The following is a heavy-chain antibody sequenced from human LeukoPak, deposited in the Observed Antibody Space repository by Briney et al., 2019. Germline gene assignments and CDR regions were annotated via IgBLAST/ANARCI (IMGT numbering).Heavy chain of an antibody. J-gene: IGHJ3*01. CDR3: ARSPVPATIVARAFDV. D-gene: IGHD2-2*02. Sequence: GESLRISCKASGYSFTNYWIGWVRQVPGQGLEWMGIIYPGDSDTRYSPSFQGQVTISADKSITTASLQWSSLKASDSAIYYCARSPVPATIVARAFDVWGPGTMVTVSS. CDR2: IYPGDSDT. V-gene: IGHV5-51*01. CDR1: GYSFTNYW.